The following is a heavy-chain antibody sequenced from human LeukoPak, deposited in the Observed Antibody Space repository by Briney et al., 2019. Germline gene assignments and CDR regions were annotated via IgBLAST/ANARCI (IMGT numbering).Heavy chain of an antibody. Sequence: PGGSLRLTCAASGFTFDDYTMHWVRQAPGKGLEWVSLISWDGGSTYYADSVKGRFTISRDNSKNSLYLQMNSLRTEDTALYYCAKALYYYYYMDVWGKGTTVTVSS. J-gene: IGHJ6*03. V-gene: IGHV3-43*01. CDR1: GFTFDDYT. CDR2: ISWDGGST. CDR3: AKALYYYYYMDV.